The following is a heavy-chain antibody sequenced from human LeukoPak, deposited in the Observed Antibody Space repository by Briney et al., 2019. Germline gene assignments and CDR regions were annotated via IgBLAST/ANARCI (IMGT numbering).Heavy chain of an antibody. V-gene: IGHV3-23*01. J-gene: IGHJ4*02. D-gene: IGHD6-6*01. CDR2: ISGSGGST. CDR1: GFTFSSYG. CDR3: ARAKIAARPSYFDY. Sequence: GGSLRLSCAASGFTFSSYGMSWVRQAPGKGLEWVSAISGSGGSTYYADSVKGRFTISRDNSKNTLYLQMNSLRAEDTAVYYCARAKIAARPSYFDYWGQGTLVTVSS.